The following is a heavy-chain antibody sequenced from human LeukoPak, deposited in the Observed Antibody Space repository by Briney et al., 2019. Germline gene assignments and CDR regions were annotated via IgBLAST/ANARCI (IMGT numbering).Heavy chain of an antibody. Sequence: GGSLRLSCAASGFTVSNNYMSWVRQAPGKGLEWVSVIYSGGSTYYADSVKGRFTISRDNSKNTLYLQMNSLRAEDTAVYYCAKDKGYYYDSSGYYFDYWGQGTLVTVSS. J-gene: IGHJ4*02. CDR1: GFTVSNNY. D-gene: IGHD3-22*01. V-gene: IGHV3-66*02. CDR2: IYSGGST. CDR3: AKDKGYYYDSSGYYFDY.